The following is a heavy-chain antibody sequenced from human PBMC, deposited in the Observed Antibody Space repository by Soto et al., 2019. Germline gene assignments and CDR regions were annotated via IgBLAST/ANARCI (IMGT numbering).Heavy chain of an antibody. V-gene: IGHV4-59*01. CDR1: GGSISSYY. J-gene: IGHJ4*02. CDR3: ARGHRSYDSSGYYDY. Sequence: SETLSLTCTVSGGSISSYYWSWVRQPPGKGLEWIGYIYYSGSANYNPSLKSRVTISVDTSKNQFSLKLSSVTAADTAVYYCARGHRSYDSSGYYDYWGQGTLVTVSS. CDR2: IYYSGSA. D-gene: IGHD3-22*01.